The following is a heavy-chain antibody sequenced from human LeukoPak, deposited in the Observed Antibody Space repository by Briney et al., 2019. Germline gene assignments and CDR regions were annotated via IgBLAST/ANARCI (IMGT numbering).Heavy chain of an antibody. Sequence: GGSLKLSCKASGYTFTSYCMSWVRQAPGQGLEWMGWISAYNGNTNYAQKLQSRVTMTTDTSTSTAYMELRSLRSDDTAVYYCARAPEITMVRGVPLDYWGQGTLVTVSS. CDR2: ISAYNGNT. J-gene: IGHJ4*02. V-gene: IGHV1-18*01. CDR1: GYTFTSYC. CDR3: ARAPEITMVRGVPLDY. D-gene: IGHD3-10*01.